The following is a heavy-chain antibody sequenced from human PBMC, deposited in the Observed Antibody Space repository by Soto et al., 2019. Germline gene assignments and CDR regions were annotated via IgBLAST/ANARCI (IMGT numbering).Heavy chain of an antibody. CDR3: ARDHYDFWSGYYP. Sequence: GGSLRLSCAASGFTFSSYSMNWVRQAPGKGPEWVSPISSSSSYIYYADSVKGRFTISRDNAKNSLYLQMNSLRAEDTAVYYCARDHYDFWSGYYPWGQGTLVTVSS. V-gene: IGHV3-21*01. CDR1: GFTFSSYS. CDR2: ISSSSSYI. J-gene: IGHJ5*02. D-gene: IGHD3-3*01.